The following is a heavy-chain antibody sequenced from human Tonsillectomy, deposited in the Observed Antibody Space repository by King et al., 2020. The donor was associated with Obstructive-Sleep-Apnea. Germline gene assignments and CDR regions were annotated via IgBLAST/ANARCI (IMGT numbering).Heavy chain of an antibody. D-gene: IGHD3-10*01. CDR1: GFTFSSYA. V-gene: IGHV3-30-3*01. Sequence: VQLVESGGGVVQPGRSLRLSCSASGFTFSSYAMHCVLQAPGKGLEWVAVISYDGSNKYYADSVKGRVTISRDNSKNTTYLQMNSLRAEDTAVYYCAREGKDIWFGETYYYYGMDVWGQGTTVTVSS. J-gene: IGHJ6*02. CDR2: ISYDGSNK. CDR3: AREGKDIWFGETYYYYGMDV.